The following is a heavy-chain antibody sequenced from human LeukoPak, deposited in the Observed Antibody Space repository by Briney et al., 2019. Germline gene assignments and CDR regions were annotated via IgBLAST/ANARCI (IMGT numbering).Heavy chain of an antibody. Sequence: GASLQISCKGSGSIFTSYWNGWVRPLPGKGLEWVGIIYPGDSDTRYSPSFQGQVTISADKSISTAYLQWSSLKASDTAMYYCARQLESYCYCMDVWGKGSTVTVSS. V-gene: IGHV5-51*01. CDR1: GSIFTSYW. D-gene: IGHD1-1*01. CDR3: ARQLESYCYCMDV. CDR2: IYPGDSDT. J-gene: IGHJ6*03.